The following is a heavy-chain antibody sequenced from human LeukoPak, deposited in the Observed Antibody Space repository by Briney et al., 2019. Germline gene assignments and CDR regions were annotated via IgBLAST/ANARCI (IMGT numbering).Heavy chain of an antibody. CDR2: ISSSSSYI. CDR3: ASDSGSLRGEFDY. J-gene: IGHJ4*02. V-gene: IGHV3-21*01. Sequence: GGSLRLSCAASGFTFSSYSMNWVRQSPGKGLEWVSSISSSSSYIYYADSVKGRFTISRDNAKNSLYLQMNSLRAEDTAVYYCASDSGSLRGEFDYWGQGTLVTVSS. CDR1: GFTFSSYS. D-gene: IGHD1-26*01.